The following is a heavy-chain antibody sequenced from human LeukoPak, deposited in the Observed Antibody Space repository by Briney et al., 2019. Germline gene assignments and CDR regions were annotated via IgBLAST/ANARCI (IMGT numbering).Heavy chain of an antibody. D-gene: IGHD6-6*01. CDR2: IYYSGST. V-gene: IGHV4-31*03. CDR1: GGSISSGGYY. J-gene: IGHJ5*02. Sequence: SETLSLTCTVSGGSISSGGYYWSWIRQHPGKGLEWIGYIYYSGSTYYNPSLKSRVTISVDTSKNQFSLTLTSVTAADTAVYYCARSPLWSIAAPSLWFDPWGQGTLVTVSS. CDR3: ARSPLWSIAAPSLWFDP.